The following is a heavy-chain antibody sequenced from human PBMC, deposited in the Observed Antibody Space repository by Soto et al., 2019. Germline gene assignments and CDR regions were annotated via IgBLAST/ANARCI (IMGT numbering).Heavy chain of an antibody. J-gene: IGHJ6*02. D-gene: IGHD6-6*01. V-gene: IGHV6-1*01. Sequence: SQTLSLTCAITGDSVSSNSAGWSWVRQSPSRGLEWLGRTYYRSKWYNDYAVSVKSRITINPDTSKNQFSLQLNSVTPEDTAVYYCARGGRIAARPIGYYYYGMDVWGQGTTVTVSS. CDR2: TYYRSKWYN. CDR3: ARGGRIAARPIGYYYYGMDV. CDR1: GDSVSSNSAG.